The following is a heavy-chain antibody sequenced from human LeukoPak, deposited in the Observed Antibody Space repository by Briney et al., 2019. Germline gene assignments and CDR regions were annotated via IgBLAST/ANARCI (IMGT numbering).Heavy chain of an antibody. CDR3: TTDPGNYEIF. D-gene: IGHD4-11*01. J-gene: IGHJ4*02. V-gene: IGHV3-15*01. CDR2: IKSKTDGGTV. CDR1: GLTFTNAW. Sequence: PGGSLRLSCATSGLTFTNAWMSWVRQAPGKGLEWVDRIKSKTDGGTVDYAPPVKGRFTISRDDSRNTLSLEMNFLKTEDTAVYYCTTDPGNYEIFWGQGTLVSVSS.